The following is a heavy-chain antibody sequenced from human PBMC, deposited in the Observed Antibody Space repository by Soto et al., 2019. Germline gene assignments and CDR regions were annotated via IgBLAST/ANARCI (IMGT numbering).Heavy chain of an antibody. CDR3: AHRVCTNGVCYHPFDY. V-gene: IGHV2-5*02. Sequence: GSGPTLVNPTQTLTLTCTFSGFSLSTSGVGVGWIRQPPGKALEWLALIYWDDDKRYSPSLKSRLTITKDTSKNQVVLTMTNMDPVDTATYYCAHRVCTNGVCYHPFDYWGQGTLVTVSS. D-gene: IGHD2-8*01. CDR1: GFSLSTSGVG. CDR2: IYWDDDK. J-gene: IGHJ4*02.